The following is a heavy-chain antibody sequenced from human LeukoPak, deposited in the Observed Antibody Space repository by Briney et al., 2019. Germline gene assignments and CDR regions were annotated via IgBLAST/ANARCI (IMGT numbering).Heavy chain of an antibody. D-gene: IGHD6-25*01. J-gene: IGHJ3*02. V-gene: IGHV1-69*13. Sequence: SVKVSCKASGGTFSSYAISWVRQAPGQGLEWMGGIIPIFGTANYAQKFQGRVTITADESTSTAYMELSSLGSEDTAVYYCARSGGPRDAFDIWGQGTMVTVSS. CDR1: GGTFSSYA. CDR2: IIPIFGTA. CDR3: ARSGGPRDAFDI.